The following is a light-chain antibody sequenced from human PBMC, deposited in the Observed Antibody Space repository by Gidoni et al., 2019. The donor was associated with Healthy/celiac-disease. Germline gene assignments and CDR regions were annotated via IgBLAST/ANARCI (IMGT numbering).Light chain of an antibody. CDR2: DVS. V-gene: IGLV2-14*01. CDR3: TSYTSSSTLGV. Sequence: SALPQPASSSAPPRQSITISCTGTSSDVGGYNYVSWYQQHPGKAPKLMIYDVSNRPSGVSNRFSGSKSGNTASLTISGLQAEDEADYYCTSYTSSSTLGVFGGGTKLTVL. J-gene: IGLJ2*01. CDR1: SSDVGGYNY.